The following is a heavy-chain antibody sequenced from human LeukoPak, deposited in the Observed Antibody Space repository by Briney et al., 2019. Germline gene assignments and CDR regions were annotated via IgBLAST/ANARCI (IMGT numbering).Heavy chain of an antibody. D-gene: IGHD3-3*01. CDR3: ARVLLRFLEGTIDY. CDR1: GYTFTNYG. CDR2: INTNTGNP. J-gene: IGHJ4*02. Sequence: ASVKVSCKASGYTFTNYGMTWVRQAPGQGLEWMGWINTNTGNPTYAQGFTGRFVFSLATSVSTTYLQISSLKAEDTAVYYCARVLLRFLEGTIDYWGQGALVTVSS. V-gene: IGHV7-4-1*02.